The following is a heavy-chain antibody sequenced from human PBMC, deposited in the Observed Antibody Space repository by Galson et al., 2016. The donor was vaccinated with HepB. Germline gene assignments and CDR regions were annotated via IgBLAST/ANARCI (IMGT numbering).Heavy chain of an antibody. D-gene: IGHD4-11*01. CDR3: ARVLHSYSKKSHVPHGLDV. J-gene: IGHJ6*02. V-gene: IGHV1-18*01. CDR2: ISAYNGNT. CDR1: GYTFTSYG. Sequence: SVKVSCKAAGYTFTSYGISWVRQAPGQGLEWMGWISAYNGNTDYAQKLQGRVTMTKHTFTSTAYMELRSLRSDDTAVYYCARVLHSYSKKSHVPHGLDVWGQGTTVTVSS.